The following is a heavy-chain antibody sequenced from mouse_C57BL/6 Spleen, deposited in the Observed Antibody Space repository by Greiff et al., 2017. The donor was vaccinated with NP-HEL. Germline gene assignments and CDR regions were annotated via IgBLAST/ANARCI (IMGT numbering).Heavy chain of an antibody. CDR2: ISSGGDYI. CDR3: TRDDYGTGGYAMDY. J-gene: IGHJ4*01. V-gene: IGHV5-9-1*02. CDR1: GFTFSSYA. Sequence: EVHLVESGEGLVKPGGSLKLSCAASGFTFSSYAMSWVRQTPEKRLEWVAYISSGGDYIYYADTVKGRFTISRDNARNTLYLQMSSLKSEDTAMYYCTRDDYGTGGYAMDYWGQGTSVTASS. D-gene: IGHD2-4*01.